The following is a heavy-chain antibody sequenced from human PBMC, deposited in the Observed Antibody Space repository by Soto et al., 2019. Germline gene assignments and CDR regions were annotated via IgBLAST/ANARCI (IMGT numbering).Heavy chain of an antibody. CDR1: GFTFSNYN. J-gene: IGHJ3*02. CDR3: VRESYPAKAFDI. CDR2: IRSRSIDM. V-gene: IGHV3-21*01. D-gene: IGHD2-2*01. Sequence: EVQLVESGGGLVKPGESLRLSCAASGFTFSNYNINWVRKAPGKGLEWVSSIRSRSIDMYYAGSVKGRFTISRDEAKNSLYLQMNGLRAEDTAVYFCVRESYPAKAFDIWGQGTMVTVSS.